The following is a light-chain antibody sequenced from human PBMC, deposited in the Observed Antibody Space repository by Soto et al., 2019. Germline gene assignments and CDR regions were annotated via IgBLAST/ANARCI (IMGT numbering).Light chain of an antibody. CDR3: SSYTSTGPWV. Sequence: QSALTQPASVSGSPGQSITISCTGTSSDVGGYNYVSWFQQHPGKAPKLMISEVSNRPSGVSNRFSGSKSGNTASLTISGLQAEDEADYYCSSYTSTGPWVFGGGTKLTVL. CDR1: SSDVGGYNY. CDR2: EVS. J-gene: IGLJ3*02. V-gene: IGLV2-14*01.